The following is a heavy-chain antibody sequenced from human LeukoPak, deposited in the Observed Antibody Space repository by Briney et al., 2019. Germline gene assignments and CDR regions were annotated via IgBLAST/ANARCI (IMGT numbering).Heavy chain of an antibody. J-gene: IGHJ4*02. CDR2: INPSGGST. Sequence: GASVKVSCKASGGTFSSYAISWVRQAPGQGLEWMGVINPSGGSTSYAQKFQGRVTMTRDTSTSTVYMELSSLRSEDTAVYYCARRVSSGYSVDYWGQGTLVTVSS. CDR3: ARRVSSGYSVDY. D-gene: IGHD3-22*01. V-gene: IGHV1-46*01. CDR1: GGTFSSYA.